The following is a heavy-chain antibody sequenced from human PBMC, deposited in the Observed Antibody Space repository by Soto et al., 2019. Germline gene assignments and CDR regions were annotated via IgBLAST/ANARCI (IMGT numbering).Heavy chain of an antibody. Sequence: SETLSLTCTVSGGSISSSSYYWGWIRQPPRKVLEWIGSIYYSGRTYYNPSLKSRVTIXXXXSXKXFXLXLXSVTXADTALYYCARRISPGWLDPWGHGTLVT. CDR3: ARRISPGWLDP. CDR2: IYYSGRT. CDR1: GGSISSSSYY. V-gene: IGHV4-39*01. J-gene: IGHJ5*02.